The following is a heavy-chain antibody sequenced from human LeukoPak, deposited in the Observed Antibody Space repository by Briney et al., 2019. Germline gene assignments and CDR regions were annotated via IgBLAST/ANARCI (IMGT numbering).Heavy chain of an antibody. V-gene: IGHV3-33*06. CDR1: GFIFNHHA. J-gene: IGHJ4*02. CDR3: AKDAQRGFDYSNSLEY. D-gene: IGHD4-11*01. Sequence: GGSLRLSCAASGFIFNHHAMHWVRQAPGKGLEWVAVIWGDKSNRFYADSVRGRFTISRDDSRKTVYLQMERMTAEDTAIYYCAKDAQRGFDYSNSLEYWGQGALVTVAS. CDR2: IWGDKSNR.